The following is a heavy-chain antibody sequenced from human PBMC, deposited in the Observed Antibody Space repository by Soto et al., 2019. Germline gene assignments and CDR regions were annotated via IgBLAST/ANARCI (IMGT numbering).Heavy chain of an antibody. CDR1: GFTFSSYA. D-gene: IGHD2-15*01. CDR3: AKDKGWSARIKYVDY. Sequence: VGSLRLSCAASGFTFSSYAMSRVRQAPGKGLEWVSAISGSGGSTYYADSVKGRFTISRDNSKNTLYLQMNSLRAEDTAVYYCAKDKGWSARIKYVDYWGQGTLVTVSS. J-gene: IGHJ4*02. V-gene: IGHV3-23*01. CDR2: ISGSGGST.